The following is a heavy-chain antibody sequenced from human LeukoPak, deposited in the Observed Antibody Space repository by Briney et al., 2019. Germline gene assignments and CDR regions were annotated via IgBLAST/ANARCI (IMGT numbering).Heavy chain of an antibody. V-gene: IGHV3-7*01. D-gene: IGHD3-10*02. CDR1: GFSFSTYW. J-gene: IGHJ6*04. Sequence: GGSLRLSCAASGFSFSTYWMSWVRQAPGKGLEWVANIKQDGSEKYYADSVKGRFTVSRDNAKNSLYLQMNSLRAEDTAVYYCAELGITMIGGVWGKGTTVTISS. CDR2: IKQDGSEK. CDR3: AELGITMIGGV.